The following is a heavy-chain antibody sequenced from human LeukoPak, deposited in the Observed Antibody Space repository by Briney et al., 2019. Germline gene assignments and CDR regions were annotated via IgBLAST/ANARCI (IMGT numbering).Heavy chain of an antibody. CDR2: ISGSGGST. D-gene: IGHD5-12*01. CDR3: AKPPNSGYDLYFDY. Sequence: PGGSLRLSCAASGFTFSSYAMSWVRQAPGKGLEWVSAISGSGGSTCYADSVKGRFTISRDNSKNTLYLQMNSLRAEDTAVYYCAKPPNSGYDLYFDYWGQGTLVTVSS. J-gene: IGHJ4*02. V-gene: IGHV3-23*01. CDR1: GFTFSSYA.